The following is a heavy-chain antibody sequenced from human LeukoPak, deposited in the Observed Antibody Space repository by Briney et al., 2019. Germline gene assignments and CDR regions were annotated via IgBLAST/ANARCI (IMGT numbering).Heavy chain of an antibody. D-gene: IGHD3-22*01. Sequence: ASVKVSCKASGYTFTGYYMHWVRQALGRGLEWMGWINANSGDTNYAQKFKGSVTMTRDTSISAVYMELSRLTSYDSAVYYCASRLQNYYDSSGYYVDAFDIWGQGTMVTVSS. J-gene: IGHJ3*02. V-gene: IGHV1-2*02. CDR2: INANSGDT. CDR3: ASRLQNYYDSSGYYVDAFDI. CDR1: GYTFTGYY.